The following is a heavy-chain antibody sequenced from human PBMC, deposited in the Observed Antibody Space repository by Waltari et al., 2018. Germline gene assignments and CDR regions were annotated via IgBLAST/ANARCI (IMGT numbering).Heavy chain of an antibody. Sequence: QVQLVQSGAEVKKPGSSVKVSCKASGGTFSSYAISWVRQAPGQGLEWMGGIIPIFGTANYAQKFQGRVTITTDESTSTAYMELSSLRSEDTAVYYCARDGLGYYYDSSGRIHAFDIWGQGTMVTVSS. V-gene: IGHV1-69*05. CDR3: ARDGLGYYYDSSGRIHAFDI. CDR1: GGTFSSYA. D-gene: IGHD3-22*01. CDR2: IIPIFGTA. J-gene: IGHJ3*02.